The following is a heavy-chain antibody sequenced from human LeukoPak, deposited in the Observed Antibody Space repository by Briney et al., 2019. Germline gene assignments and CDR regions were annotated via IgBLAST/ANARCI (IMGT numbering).Heavy chain of an antibody. CDR2: IYYSGST. J-gene: IGHJ4*02. CDR3: ARVAGQLWLNYFDY. CDR1: GGSISSYY. V-gene: IGHV4-59*01. Sequence: PSETLSLTCTVSGGSISSYYLSWIRQPPGKGLEGIGYIYYSGSTNYNPSLKSRVTISVDTTKNQFSLKLSSVTAADTAVYYCARVAGQLWLNYFDYWGQGTLVTVS. D-gene: IGHD5-18*01.